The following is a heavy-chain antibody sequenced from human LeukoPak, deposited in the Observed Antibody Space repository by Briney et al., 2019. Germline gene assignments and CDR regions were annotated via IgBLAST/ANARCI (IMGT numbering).Heavy chain of an antibody. Sequence: GASVKVSCKASGYTFTGYYMHWVRQAPGQGLGWMGRINPNSGGTNYAQKFQGRVTMTRDTSISTAYMELSRLRSDDTAVYYCALITMVRGPPEIDYWGQGTLVTVSS. CDR1: GYTFTGYY. V-gene: IGHV1-2*06. CDR3: ALITMVRGPPEIDY. J-gene: IGHJ4*02. D-gene: IGHD3-10*01. CDR2: INPNSGGT.